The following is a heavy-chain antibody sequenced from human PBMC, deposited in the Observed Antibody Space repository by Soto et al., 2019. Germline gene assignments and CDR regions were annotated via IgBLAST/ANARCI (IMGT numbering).Heavy chain of an antibody. Sequence: ASVKVSCKASANTFTDYYIHWIRQAPGQGLEWMGWVNPKSGVATYAQNFRGRVTMTRDTSISTAYMDLSRATSDDTAVYYCAAVPLWLEELGWFDLWGQRTLVTVSS. CDR3: AAVPLWLEELGWFDL. V-gene: IGHV1-2*02. CDR1: ANTFTDYY. D-gene: IGHD3-10*01. J-gene: IGHJ5*02. CDR2: VNPKSGVA.